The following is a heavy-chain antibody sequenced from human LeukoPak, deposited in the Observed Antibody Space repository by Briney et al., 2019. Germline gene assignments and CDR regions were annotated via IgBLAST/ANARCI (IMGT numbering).Heavy chain of an antibody. J-gene: IGHJ4*02. CDR1: GFTFSNYW. CDR3: IRSRSGSYGYFDY. CDR2: ISPDGSST. Sequence: PGGSLRLSCAASGFTFSNYWMRWVRQAPGKGLVWVSRISPDGSSTSYGDSVKGRFTISRDNAKNTVYLQMNSLRAEDTAVYYCIRSRSGSYGYFDYWGQGTLVTVSS. V-gene: IGHV3-74*01. D-gene: IGHD3-10*01.